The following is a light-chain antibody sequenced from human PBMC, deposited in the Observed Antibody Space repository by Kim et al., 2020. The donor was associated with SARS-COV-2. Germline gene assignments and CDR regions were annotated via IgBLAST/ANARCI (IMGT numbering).Light chain of an antibody. Sequence: ASLGDRVPITCRASQSINSWLAWYQQKPGKAPKLLIYDASTLESGVPSRFSGSGSGTEFTLTISSLQPDDFATYYCQQYNGYWTFGQGTKVDIK. CDR2: DAS. CDR3: QQYNGYWT. CDR1: QSINSW. V-gene: IGKV1-5*01. J-gene: IGKJ1*01.